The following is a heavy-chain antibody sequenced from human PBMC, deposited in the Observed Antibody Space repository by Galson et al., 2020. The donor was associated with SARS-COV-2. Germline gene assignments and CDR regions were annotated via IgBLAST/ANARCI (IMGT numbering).Heavy chain of an antibody. CDR1: GYTFTGYN. D-gene: IGHD3-3*01. CDR3: ARGRPFRFLEWLDYRMDV. V-gene: IGHV1-2*02. CDR2: INLNNGDT. Sequence: ASVKVSCKASGYTFTGYNMHWVRQAPGQGLEWMGWINLNNGDTKYEQKFQDRVTMTRDTSISTAYMEVNSLRSDDTAVYYCARGRPFRFLEWLDYRMDVWGQGTTVTVSS. J-gene: IGHJ6*02.